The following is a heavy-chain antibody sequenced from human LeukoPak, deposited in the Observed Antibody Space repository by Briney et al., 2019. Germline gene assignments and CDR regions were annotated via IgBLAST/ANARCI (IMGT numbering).Heavy chain of an antibody. D-gene: IGHD3-10*01. Sequence: PSETLSLTCTVSGGSISSYYWSWIRQPAGKGLEWIGRIYISGSTNYNPSLKSRVTMSVDTSKNQLSLNLNSVTAADTAVYYCARSGTYYNNWFDPWGQGTLVIVSS. CDR2: IYISGST. V-gene: IGHV4-4*07. J-gene: IGHJ5*02. CDR1: GGSISSYY. CDR3: ARSGTYYNNWFDP.